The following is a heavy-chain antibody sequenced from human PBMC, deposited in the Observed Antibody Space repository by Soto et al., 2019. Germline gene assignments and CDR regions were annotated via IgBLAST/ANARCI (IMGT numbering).Heavy chain of an antibody. Sequence: EVQLLESGGGLVQPGGSLRLSCAASGFTFSSHGMSWVRQAPGKGLEWVSSISGSGGSTYYADSVKGRFTISRDNSKNTLYLQMNSLRVEHTAVYYCAKAAYYYGSGCYFPSDYWGQGTLVTVSS. V-gene: IGHV3-23*01. D-gene: IGHD3-10*01. CDR1: GFTFSSHG. J-gene: IGHJ4*02. CDR2: ISGSGGST. CDR3: AKAAYYYGSGCYFPSDY.